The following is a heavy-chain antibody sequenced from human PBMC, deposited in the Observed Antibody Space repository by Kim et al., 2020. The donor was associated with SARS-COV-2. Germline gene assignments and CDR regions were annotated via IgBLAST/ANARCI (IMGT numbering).Heavy chain of an antibody. CDR2: ISYDGSNK. Sequence: GGSLRLSCAASGFTFSSYGMHWVRQAPGKGLEWVAVISYDGSNKYYADSVKGRFTISRDNSKNTLYLQMNSLRAEDTAVYYCARDRGYYGSGSLWGYYYYGMDVWGQGTTVTVSS. CDR1: GFTFSSYG. CDR3: ARDRGYYGSGSLWGYYYYGMDV. J-gene: IGHJ6*02. V-gene: IGHV3-33*05. D-gene: IGHD3-10*01.